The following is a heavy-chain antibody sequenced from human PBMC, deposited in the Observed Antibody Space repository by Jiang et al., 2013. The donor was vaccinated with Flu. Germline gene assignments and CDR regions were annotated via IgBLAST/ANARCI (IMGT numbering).Heavy chain of an antibody. D-gene: IGHD2-2*01. V-gene: IGHV3-53*01. CDR1: ELRVTDYY. Sequence: VQLLESGGALIQPGGSLTLSCAASELRVTDYYMNWVRQAPGKGLEWVSVIYVSGDTYYADSVRGRFTISRDSSKNTLYLHMNSLRAEDTAVYYCTSSPSHPFRYPLDVWGRGTTVTVSS. CDR3: TSSPSHPFRYPLDV. J-gene: IGHJ6*02. CDR2: IYVSGDT.